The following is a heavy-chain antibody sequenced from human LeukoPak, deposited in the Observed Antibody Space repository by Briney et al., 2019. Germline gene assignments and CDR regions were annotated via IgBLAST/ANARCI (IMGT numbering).Heavy chain of an antibody. CDR3: ARGYLHITKGEVDP. CDR1: GYTFTGYY. D-gene: IGHD1-14*01. J-gene: IGHJ5*02. Sequence: ASVKVSCKASGYTFTGYYMHWVRQAPGQGLEWMGWINPNSGGTNYAQKFQGRVTMTRDTSISTAYMELSRLRSDDTAVYYCARGYLHITKGEVDPWGQGTLVTVSS. V-gene: IGHV1-2*02. CDR2: INPNSGGT.